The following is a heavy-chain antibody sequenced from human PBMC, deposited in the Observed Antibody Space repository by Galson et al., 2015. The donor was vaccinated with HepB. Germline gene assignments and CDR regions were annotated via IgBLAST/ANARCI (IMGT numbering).Heavy chain of an antibody. Sequence: SLRLSCAASGFSFSTHAMSWVRQAPEKGLEWVPGITGSGGSTQYADSVKGRFTISRDNPKNTLYLQMNSLRAEDTAVYYCVSMVRGLIRGWLENWGQGTLVTVSS. CDR2: ITGSGGST. CDR1: GFSFSTHA. J-gene: IGHJ4*02. D-gene: IGHD3-10*01. V-gene: IGHV3-23*01. CDR3: VSMVRGLIRGWLEN.